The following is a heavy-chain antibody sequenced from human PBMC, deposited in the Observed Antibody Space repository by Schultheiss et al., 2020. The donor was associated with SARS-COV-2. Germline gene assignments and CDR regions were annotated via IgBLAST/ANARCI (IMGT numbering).Heavy chain of an antibody. CDR2: IYYSGST. CDR3: ARSSLRGYDSSGYSKGLGYYFDY. Sequence: TLSLTCTVSGGSISSGGYYWSWIRQHPGKGLEWIGYIYYSGSTYYNPSLKSRVTISVDTSKNQFSLKLSSVTAADTAVYYCARSSLRGYDSSGYSKGLGYYFDYWGQGTLVTVSS. CDR1: GGSISSGGYY. V-gene: IGHV4-31*03. J-gene: IGHJ4*02. D-gene: IGHD3-22*01.